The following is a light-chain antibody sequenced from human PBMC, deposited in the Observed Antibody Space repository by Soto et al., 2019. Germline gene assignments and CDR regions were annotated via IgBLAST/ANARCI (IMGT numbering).Light chain of an antibody. CDR3: NSNTLTNTWV. CDR1: NSDLDSY. J-gene: IGLJ3*02. V-gene: IGLV2-14*01. Sequence: QSVLTQPASVSGSPGQSITISCTGINSDLDSYVSWYQQYPGKAPKLIIYEVSHRPSGISNRFSGSKSDSTASLTISGLQAEDEADDYCNSNTLTNTWVFGGGTKLTVL. CDR2: EVS.